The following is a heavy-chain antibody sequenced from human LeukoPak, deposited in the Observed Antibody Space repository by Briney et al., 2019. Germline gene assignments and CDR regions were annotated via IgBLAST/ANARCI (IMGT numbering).Heavy chain of an antibody. CDR1: GGSISSYY. Sequence: SETLSLTCTVSGGSISSYYWSWIRQPPGKGLEWIGYIYYSGSTNYNPSLKSRVTISVDTSKNQFSLKLSSVTAADTAVYYCARRYQLPSYNWFDPWGQGTLVTVSS. V-gene: IGHV4-59*08. J-gene: IGHJ5*02. D-gene: IGHD2-2*01. CDR2: IYYSGST. CDR3: ARRYQLPSYNWFDP.